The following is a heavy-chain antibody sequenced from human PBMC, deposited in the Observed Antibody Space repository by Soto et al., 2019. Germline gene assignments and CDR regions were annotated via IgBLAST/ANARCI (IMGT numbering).Heavy chain of an antibody. CDR1: GFTFSTYW. D-gene: IGHD2-8*01. Sequence: EVHLVESGGGLVQPGGSLRVSCAASGFTFSTYWMNWVRQAQGKGLVWASLINPDGTHTDYADSVKGRFAISRDNADNTLYLQVNSLTAEDTAIYHCVRVYSENYGRWDYWGQGTLVIVSS. CDR3: VRVYSENYGRWDY. J-gene: IGHJ4*02. CDR2: INPDGTHT. V-gene: IGHV3-74*01.